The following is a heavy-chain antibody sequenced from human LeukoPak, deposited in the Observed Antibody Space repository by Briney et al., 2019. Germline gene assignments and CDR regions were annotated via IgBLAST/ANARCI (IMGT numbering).Heavy chain of an antibody. Sequence: PGASVKVSCKASGYTFTSYGISWVRQAPGQGLEWMGWISAYNGNTDSAQNLQGRVTMTTDTSTSTAYMEVRSLRSDDTAVYYCARDVRYNNDGGTGDYRMDVWGQGTTVTVSS. D-gene: IGHD1-20*01. J-gene: IGHJ6*02. CDR2: ISAYNGNT. CDR1: GYTFTSYG. CDR3: ARDVRYNNDGGTGDYRMDV. V-gene: IGHV1-18*01.